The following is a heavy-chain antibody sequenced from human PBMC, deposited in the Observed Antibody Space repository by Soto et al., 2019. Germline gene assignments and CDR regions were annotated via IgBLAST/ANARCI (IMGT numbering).Heavy chain of an antibody. V-gene: IGHV4-30-4*02. CDR3: APAWSSSLLFQS. J-gene: IGHJ5*02. D-gene: IGHD6-13*01. CDR2: ISHSGIT. Sequence: PSDTLSLSCRVCGASVCIAVYYGTWLSQYSGGGLEFIGYISHSGITYNNPSLQSRPTLSVDTSKNHFSLDLRFVTVADTAIYYCAPAWSSSLLFQSCGQGTLVTVSS. CDR1: GASVCIAVYY.